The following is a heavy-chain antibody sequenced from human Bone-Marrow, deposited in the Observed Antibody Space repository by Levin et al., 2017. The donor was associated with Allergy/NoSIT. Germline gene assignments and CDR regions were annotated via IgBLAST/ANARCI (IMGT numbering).Heavy chain of an antibody. CDR1: GFTFSTFW. CDR3: ASTLYDILSGLYGLDV. J-gene: IGHJ6*02. V-gene: IGHV3-74*01. CDR2: IDDGGTNT. D-gene: IGHD3-9*01. Sequence: GGSLRLSCAASGFTFSTFWMHWVHQVPGKGLVWVSSIDDGGTNTKYADSVKGRFTILRDNAKNTVYLEMNSLRVGDTAVYYCASTLYDILSGLYGLDVWGQGTTVIVSS.